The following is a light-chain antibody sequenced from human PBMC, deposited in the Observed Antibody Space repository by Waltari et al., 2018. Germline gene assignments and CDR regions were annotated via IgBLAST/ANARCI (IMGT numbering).Light chain of an antibody. V-gene: IGKV3-15*01. CDR2: GAS. J-gene: IGKJ1*01. CDR3: QQYNLWPWT. CDR1: QSVGTK. Sequence: EIVMTQSPVTLSVSPGERATLSCRASQSVGTKLAWYQQKPGQAPRLLIYGASTRATGIAARFSGSGYGTEFTLTISSLQSEDFAIYYCQQYNLWPWTFDQGTKVDIK.